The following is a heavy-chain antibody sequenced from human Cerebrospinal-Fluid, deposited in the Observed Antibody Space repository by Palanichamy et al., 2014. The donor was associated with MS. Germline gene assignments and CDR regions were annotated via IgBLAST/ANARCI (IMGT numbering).Heavy chain of an antibody. CDR3: TRDIAADSNSSPFDF. V-gene: IGHV3-7*03. CDR2: IKQDGSEK. J-gene: IGHJ4*02. Sequence: EVQLVESGGGLVQPGGSLRLSCATSGFTFSHYWMSWVRQAPGKGPEWVANIKQDGSEKYYVDSVKGRFIISRDNADNSVYLQMDSLRADDTAVFYCTRDIAADSNSSPFDFWGQGTLVTVSS. D-gene: IGHD3-22*01. CDR1: GFTFSHYW.